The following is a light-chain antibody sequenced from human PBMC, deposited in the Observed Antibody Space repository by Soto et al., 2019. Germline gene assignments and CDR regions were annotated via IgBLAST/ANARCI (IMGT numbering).Light chain of an antibody. J-gene: IGKJ1*01. V-gene: IGKV2-28*01. CDR2: LGS. CDR3: MQPLHTPWT. CDR1: QSLLHSNGYNY. Sequence: DIVMTQSPLSLPVTPGEPASISCGSSQSLLHSNGYNYLDWYLQKSGQSPQLLIYLGSTRASGVPDRFNGSGSGTDFTLKIRRVEAEDVGVYYCMQPLHTPWTFGQGTKVEIK.